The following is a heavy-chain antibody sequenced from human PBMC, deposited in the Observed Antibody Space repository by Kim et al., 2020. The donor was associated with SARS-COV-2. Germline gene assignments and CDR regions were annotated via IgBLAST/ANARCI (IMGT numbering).Heavy chain of an antibody. CDR1: GFTFSSYE. CDR3: ARGPNYSPFDY. CDR2: IIDSGTTI. Sequence: GGSLRLSCTASGFTFSSYEMNWVRQAPGKGLEWVSYIIDSGTTIYYADSVRGRFTISRDNDKNSLFLQMNSLRAEDTAVYYCARGPNYSPFDYWGQGTL. V-gene: IGHV3-48*03. J-gene: IGHJ4*02. D-gene: IGHD4-4*01.